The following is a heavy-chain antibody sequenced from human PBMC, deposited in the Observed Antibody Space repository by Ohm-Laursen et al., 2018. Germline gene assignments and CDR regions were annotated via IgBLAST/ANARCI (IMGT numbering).Heavy chain of an antibody. V-gene: IGHV4-59*01. CDR1: GGSISSYY. D-gene: IGHD1-26*01. CDR2: IYYSGST. Sequence: SETLSLTCTVSGGSISSYYWSWIRQPPGKGLEWIGYIYYSGSTNYNPSLKSRVTISVDTSKNQFSLKLSSVTAADTAVYYCARVKIGSYFYYYGMDVWGQGTTVTVSS. CDR3: ARVKIGSYFYYYGMDV. J-gene: IGHJ6*02.